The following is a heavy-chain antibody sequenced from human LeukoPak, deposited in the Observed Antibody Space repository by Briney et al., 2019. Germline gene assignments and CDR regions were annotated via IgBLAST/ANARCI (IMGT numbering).Heavy chain of an antibody. D-gene: IGHD6-19*01. CDR1: GFTFSSYA. CDR3: AKDKTIAVAGMLDY. V-gene: IGHV3-23*01. Sequence: GGSLRLSCAASGFTFSSYAMSWVRQAPGKGLEWVSAISGSDGSTYYADSVKGRFTISRDNSKNTLYLQMNSLRAEDTAVYYCAKDKTIAVAGMLDYWGQGTLVTVSS. J-gene: IGHJ4*02. CDR2: ISGSDGST.